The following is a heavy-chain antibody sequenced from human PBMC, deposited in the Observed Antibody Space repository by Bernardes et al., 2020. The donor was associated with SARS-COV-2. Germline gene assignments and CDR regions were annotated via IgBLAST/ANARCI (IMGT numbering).Heavy chain of an antibody. D-gene: IGHD3-9*01. J-gene: IGHJ4*02. Sequence: SLRLSCAASGFSFSTHAMHWVRRAPGKGLEWVAVTSYDGDNKYYADSVKGRFTISRDNSMNTLYLEMNSLTPEDTAVYYCASPRVDFDWLLPLDYWGRGTGVTVSS. V-gene: IGHV3-30-3*01. CDR1: GFSFSTHA. CDR3: ASPRVDFDWLLPLDY. CDR2: TSYDGDNK.